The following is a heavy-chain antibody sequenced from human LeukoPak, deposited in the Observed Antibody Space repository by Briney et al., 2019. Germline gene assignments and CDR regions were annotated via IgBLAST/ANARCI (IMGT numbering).Heavy chain of an antibody. CDR2: ISTTGTTT. CDR3: VKDPGGAGNH. Sequence: GGSLRLSCSASGFTFISFAMHWVRQAPGKGLKYVSAISTTGTTTYYTDSVKGRFTISRDNSKNTLYLQMSRLRPEDTAVYYCVKDPGGAGNHWGQGVLVTVSS. V-gene: IGHV3-64D*09. CDR1: GFTFISFA. J-gene: IGHJ5*02. D-gene: IGHD6-25*01.